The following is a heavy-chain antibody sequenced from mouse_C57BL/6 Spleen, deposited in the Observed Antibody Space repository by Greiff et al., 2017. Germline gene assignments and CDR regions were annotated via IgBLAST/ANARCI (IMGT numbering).Heavy chain of an antibody. CDR2: ISDGGSYT. D-gene: IGHD1-1*01. CDR1: GFTFSSYA. Sequence: EVQRVESGGGLVKPGGSLKLSCAASGFTFSSYAMSWVRQTPEKRLAWVATISDGGSYTYYPDNVKGRFTISRDNSKNNLYLQMSHLKSEDTAMYYCAREARYYDSSSYAMDYWGQGTSVTVSS. J-gene: IGHJ4*01. CDR3: AREARYYDSSSYAMDY. V-gene: IGHV5-4*01.